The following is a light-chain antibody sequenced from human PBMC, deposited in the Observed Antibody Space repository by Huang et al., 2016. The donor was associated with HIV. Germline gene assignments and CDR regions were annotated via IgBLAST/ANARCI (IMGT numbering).Light chain of an antibody. J-gene: IGKJ2*01. CDR1: QSVSSY. CDR3: QQRSNWPPYT. CDR2: DAS. Sequence: EIVLTQSPATLSLSPGERATLSCRASQSVSSYLAWYTQKPGQAPRLLSYDASNRATGIPARFSGSGSGTDFTLTISSLEPEDFAVYYCQQRSNWPPYTFGQGTKLEIK. V-gene: IGKV3-11*01.